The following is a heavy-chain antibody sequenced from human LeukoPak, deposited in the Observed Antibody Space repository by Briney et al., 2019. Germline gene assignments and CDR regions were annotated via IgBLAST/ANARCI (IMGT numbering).Heavy chain of an antibody. CDR1: GGTFSSYA. J-gene: IGHJ4*02. D-gene: IGHD3-10*01. CDR3: AIGEDFDS. Sequence: ASVKVFCKTPGGTFSSYAVNWVRQAPGQGLDWVGRIIPSVGLTTYAQKFQARVAISAETSTGTIYMELSSLRSEDTALYYCAIGEDFDSWGQGTLVAVSS. CDR2: IIPSVGLT. V-gene: IGHV1-69*04.